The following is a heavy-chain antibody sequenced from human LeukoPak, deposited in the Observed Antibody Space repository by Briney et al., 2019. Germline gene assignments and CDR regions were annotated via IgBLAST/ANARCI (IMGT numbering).Heavy chain of an antibody. CDR2: IYTSGST. CDR3: ASRSGYSSSWAYYYYYYMDV. D-gene: IGHD6-13*01. J-gene: IGHJ6*03. Sequence: SETLSLTCAVYGGSFSGYYWSWIRQPPGKGLEWIGRIYTSGSTNYNPSLKSRVTISVDTSKNQFSLKLSSVTAADTAVYYCASRSGYSSSWAYYYYYYMDVWGKGTTVTISS. CDR1: GGSFSGYY. V-gene: IGHV4-59*10.